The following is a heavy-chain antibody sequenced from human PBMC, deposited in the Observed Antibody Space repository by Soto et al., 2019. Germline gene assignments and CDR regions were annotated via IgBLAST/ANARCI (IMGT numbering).Heavy chain of an antibody. J-gene: IGHJ4*02. Sequence: ASVKVSCKASGYTFTSYYMHWVRQAPGQGLEWMGIINPSGGSTSYAQKFQGRVTMTRDTSTSTVYMELSSLRSEDTAVYYCASRPRQQLDDDYWGQGALVTVSS. CDR3: ASRPRQQLDDDY. D-gene: IGHD6-13*01. V-gene: IGHV1-46*01. CDR1: GYTFTSYY. CDR2: INPSGGST.